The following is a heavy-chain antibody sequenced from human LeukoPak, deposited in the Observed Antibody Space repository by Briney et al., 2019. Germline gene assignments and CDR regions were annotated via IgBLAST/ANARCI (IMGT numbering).Heavy chain of an antibody. Sequence: PGGSLRLSCAASGFTFSSYAMSWVRQAPGKGLEWVSAISGSGGSTYYADSVKGRVTISRDNSKNPPYLQMNSLRAEDTAVYYCAKVEGSTSLYYYYMDVWGKGTTVTVSS. J-gene: IGHJ6*03. V-gene: IGHV3-23*01. CDR2: ISGSGGST. CDR1: GFTFSSYA. CDR3: AKVEGSTSLYYYYMDV. D-gene: IGHD2-2*01.